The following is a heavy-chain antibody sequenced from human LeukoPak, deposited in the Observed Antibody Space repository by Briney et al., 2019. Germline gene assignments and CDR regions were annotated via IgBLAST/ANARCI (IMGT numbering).Heavy chain of an antibody. V-gene: IGHV4-59*01. Sequence: PSETLSLTCTVSGGSISNYYRSWIRQPPGKGLERIGYISYSGSTDHNPSLKSRVTISVDTSKNQFSLRLSSVTAADTAVYYCARGGYEARSYYFDYWGQGTLVTVSS. CDR3: ARGGYEARSYYFDY. CDR1: GGSISNYY. J-gene: IGHJ4*02. D-gene: IGHD5-12*01. CDR2: ISYSGST.